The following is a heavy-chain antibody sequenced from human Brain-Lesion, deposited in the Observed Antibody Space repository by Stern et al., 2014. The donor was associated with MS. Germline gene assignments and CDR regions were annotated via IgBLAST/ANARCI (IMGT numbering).Heavy chain of an antibody. CDR3: AGEEDIRYCSGGSCTGNWFDP. CDR2: IYYSGNT. Sequence: QLVESGPGLVKPSETLSLTCTVAGGSVSSTSYAWAWIRQPPGKGLEWIGTIYYSGNTYYRPSLKSRLTISLATSKNPFSLQLGSVTAADTAVYYCAGEEDIRYCSGGSCTGNWFDPWGQGTLVTVSS. D-gene: IGHD2-15*01. J-gene: IGHJ5*02. V-gene: IGHV4-39*01. CDR1: GGSVSSTSYA.